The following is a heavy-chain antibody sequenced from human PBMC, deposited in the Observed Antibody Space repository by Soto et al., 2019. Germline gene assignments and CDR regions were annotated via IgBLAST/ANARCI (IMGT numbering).Heavy chain of an antibody. V-gene: IGHV1-2*02. CDR2: INPHSGDT. CDR1: GYTFTDHY. D-gene: IGHD4-17*01. Sequence: QVQLVQSGAEVKKPGASVKVSYVASGYTFTDHYIHWVRQAPGQGLEWMGWINPHSGDTIYAQKFQGRVNLTRDTSISTDYMELSRLRSDDTAVYYCARGRTVNFYGMDVWGQGTTVTVSS. CDR3: ARGRTVNFYGMDV. J-gene: IGHJ6*02.